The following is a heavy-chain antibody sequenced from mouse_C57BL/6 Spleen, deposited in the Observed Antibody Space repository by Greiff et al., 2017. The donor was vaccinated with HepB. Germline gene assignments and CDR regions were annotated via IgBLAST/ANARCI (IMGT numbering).Heavy chain of an antibody. CDR3: ARRGYGTLDY. CDR2: INPYNGGT. Sequence: EVQLQQSGPVLVKPGASVKMSCKASGYTFTDYYMNWVKQSHGKSLEWIGVINPYNGGTSYNQKFKGKATLTVDKSSSTAYMELNSLTSEDSAVYYCARRGYGTLDYWGQGTTLTVSS. D-gene: IGHD1-1*01. V-gene: IGHV1-19*01. CDR1: GYTFTDYY. J-gene: IGHJ2*01.